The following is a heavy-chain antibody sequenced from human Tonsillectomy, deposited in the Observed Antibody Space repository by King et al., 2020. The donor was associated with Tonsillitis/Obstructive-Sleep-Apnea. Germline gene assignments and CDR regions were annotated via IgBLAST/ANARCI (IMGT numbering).Heavy chain of an antibody. CDR3: AISGSYLHNWFDP. Sequence: VQSGGSLRLSCAASGFTFDDYAMHWVRQAPGKGLEWVSLIRGDGGSTYYADSVKGRFTISRDNSKNSLYLQMNSLRTEDTALYYCAISGSYLHNWFDPWGQGTLVTVSS. D-gene: IGHD1-26*01. J-gene: IGHJ5*02. V-gene: IGHV3-43*02. CDR2: IRGDGGST. CDR1: GFTFDDYA.